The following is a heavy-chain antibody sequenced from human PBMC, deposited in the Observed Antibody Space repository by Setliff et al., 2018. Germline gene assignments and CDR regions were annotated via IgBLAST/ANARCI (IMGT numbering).Heavy chain of an antibody. Sequence: PSETLSLSCAASGFVVSNNEMSWVRQAPGKGLEWVSVTYSNGATNYADSVKGRFIISRDNSKNTQYLQMNSLRGEDTALYYCRLWFEETLRDYWGKGTLVTVS. J-gene: IGHJ4*02. D-gene: IGHD3-10*01. CDR3: RLWFEETLRDY. CDR2: TYSNGAT. CDR1: GFVVSNNE. V-gene: IGHV3-53*01.